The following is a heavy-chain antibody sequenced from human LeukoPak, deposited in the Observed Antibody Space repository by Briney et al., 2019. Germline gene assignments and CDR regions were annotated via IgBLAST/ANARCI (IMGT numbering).Heavy chain of an antibody. D-gene: IGHD3-10*01. Sequence: GGSLRLSCVASGFSVSTSYMNWVRQPPGRGLEWVSVIYSGGNTYYTDSVEGRFIISRDNSKNTIDLRMNSLRAEDTAVYYCARDQREFDAFDIWGPGTMVTVSS. CDR1: GFSVSTSY. CDR3: ARDQREFDAFDI. V-gene: IGHV3-53*01. J-gene: IGHJ3*02. CDR2: IYSGGNT.